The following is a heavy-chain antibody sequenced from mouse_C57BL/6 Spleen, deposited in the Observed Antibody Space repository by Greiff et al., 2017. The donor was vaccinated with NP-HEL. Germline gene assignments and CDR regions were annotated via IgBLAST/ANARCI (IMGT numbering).Heavy chain of an antibody. V-gene: IGHV1-80*01. CDR1: GYAFSSYW. J-gene: IGHJ2*01. Sequence: VQLQQSGAELVKPGASVKISCKASGYAFSSYWMNWVKQRPGKGLEWIGQIYPGDGDTNYNGKFKGKATLTADKSSSTAYMQLSSLTSEDSAVYFWAREWGNGAPRPSFDDWGQGTTLTVSS. CDR3: AREWGNGAPRPSFDD. D-gene: IGHD1-1*02. CDR2: IYPGDGDT.